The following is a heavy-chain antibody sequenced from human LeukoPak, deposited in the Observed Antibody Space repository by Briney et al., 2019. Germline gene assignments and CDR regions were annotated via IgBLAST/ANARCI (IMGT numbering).Heavy chain of an antibody. Sequence: SVKVSCKASGGTFSSYAISWVRQAPGQGLEWMGGIIPIFGTATYAQKLQGRVTMTTDTSTSTAYMELRSLRSDDTAVYYCARVVAAAGTWPDYWGQGTLVTVSS. D-gene: IGHD6-13*01. CDR1: GGTFSSYA. J-gene: IGHJ4*02. CDR2: IIPIFGTA. CDR3: ARVVAAAGTWPDY. V-gene: IGHV1-69*05.